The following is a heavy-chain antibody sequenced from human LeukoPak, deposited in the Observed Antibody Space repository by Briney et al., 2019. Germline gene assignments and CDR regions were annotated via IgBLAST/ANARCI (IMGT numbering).Heavy chain of an antibody. CDR3: ASQSSPQYGSIFPDYSDY. V-gene: IGHV3-7*01. Sequence: GGSLRLSCAASGFTFSSYWMSWVRQAPGKGLEWVANIKQDGSEKYYVDSVKGRFTISRDNAKNSLYLQMNSLRAEDTAVYYCASQSSPQYGSIFPDYSDYWGQGTLVTVSS. D-gene: IGHD3-10*01. CDR2: IKQDGSEK. CDR1: GFTFSSYW. J-gene: IGHJ4*02.